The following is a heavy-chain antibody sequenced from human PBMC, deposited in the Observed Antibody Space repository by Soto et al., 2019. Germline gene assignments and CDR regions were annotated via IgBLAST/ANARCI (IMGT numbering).Heavy chain of an antibody. CDR2: INPNSGGT. J-gene: IGHJ5*02. CDR1: GYTFTGYY. D-gene: IGHD3-9*01. CDR3: ARDPASFYYDILTGYQNWFDP. Sequence: GASVKVSCKASGYTFTGYYMHWVRQAPGQGLEWMGWINPNSGGTNYAQKFQGRVTMTRDTSISTAYMELSRLRSDDTAVYYCARDPASFYYDILTGYQNWFDPWGQGTLVTV. V-gene: IGHV1-2*02.